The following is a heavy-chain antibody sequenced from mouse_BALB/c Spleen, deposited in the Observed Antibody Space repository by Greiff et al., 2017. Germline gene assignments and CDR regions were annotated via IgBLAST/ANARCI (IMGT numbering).Heavy chain of an antibody. D-gene: IGHD3-1*01. CDR2: IWSVGST. Sequence: VQRVESGPGLVQPSQSLSITCTVSGFSLTSYGVHWVRQSPGKGLEWLGLIWSVGSTDYNAAFISRLSISKDNSKSQVFFKMNSLQANDTAIYYCARNFGGGYGYFDVWGAGTTVTVSS. J-gene: IGHJ1*01. V-gene: IGHV2-2*02. CDR3: ARNFGGGYGYFDV. CDR1: GFSLTSYG.